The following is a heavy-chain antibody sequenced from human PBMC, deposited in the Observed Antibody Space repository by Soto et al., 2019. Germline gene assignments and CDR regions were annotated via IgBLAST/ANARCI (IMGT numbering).Heavy chain of an antibody. D-gene: IGHD3-10*01. V-gene: IGHV4-31*01. J-gene: IGHJ6*02. CDR1: GGSISSGGYY. Sequence: SETLSLTCTVSGGSISSGGYYWSWIRQHPGKGREWIGYIYYSGSTYYNPSLKSQVTISVDTSKNPVSRKLSSVTEADTAVYYCASVLGQSEWFGELLSSVYYDYYGMDVGGQGTTVTSP. CDR3: ASVLGQSEWFGELLSSVYYDYYGMDV. CDR2: IYYSGST.